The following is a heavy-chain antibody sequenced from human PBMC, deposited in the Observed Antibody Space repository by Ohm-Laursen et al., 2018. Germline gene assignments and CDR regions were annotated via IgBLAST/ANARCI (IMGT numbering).Heavy chain of an antibody. D-gene: IGHD6-6*01. Sequence: SRRLSCTASGFTFSDYAMHWVRQAPGKGLEWVSGISWNSDSIGYADSVKGRFTISRDNAKNSLYLQMNSLRAEDTALYYCAKDSYSSSSYYDGMDVGGQGTTVTVSS. J-gene: IGHJ6*02. CDR1: GFTFSDYA. V-gene: IGHV3-9*01. CDR2: ISWNSDSI. CDR3: AKDSYSSSSYYDGMDV.